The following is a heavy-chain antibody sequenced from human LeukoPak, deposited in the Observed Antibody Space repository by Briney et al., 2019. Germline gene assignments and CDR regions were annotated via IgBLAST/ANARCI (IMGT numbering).Heavy chain of an antibody. V-gene: IGHV3-7*04. Sequence: PGGSLRLSCAASGFTFSNYWMSWGRQAPGKGLEWVANIKQDGSAKYYVDSVKGRFTISRDNVKNSLYLQMNSLRAEDTAVYYCARGLESYFDYWGQGTLVTVSS. D-gene: IGHD6-19*01. J-gene: IGHJ4*02. CDR1: GFTFSNYW. CDR2: IKQDGSAK. CDR3: ARGLESYFDY.